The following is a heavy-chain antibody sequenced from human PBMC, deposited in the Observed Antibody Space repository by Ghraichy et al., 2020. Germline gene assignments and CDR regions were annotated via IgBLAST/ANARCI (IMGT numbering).Heavy chain of an antibody. CDR1: GGSVCSNY. CDR3: ARDPGGGGNGGQFDY. J-gene: IGHJ4*02. V-gene: IGHV4-59*02. Sequence: SETLSLTCTVSGGSVCSNYWSWIRQPPGKGLESIGFISCGGSTRYNPALRSRATISIDTSKNQFSLNLSSVTAADTAMYYCARDPGGGGNGGQFDYWGRGTLVIVST. D-gene: IGHD4-23*01. CDR2: ISCGGST.